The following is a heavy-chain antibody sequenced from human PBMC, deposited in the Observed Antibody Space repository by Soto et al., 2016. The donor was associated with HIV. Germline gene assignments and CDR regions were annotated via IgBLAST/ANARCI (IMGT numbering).Heavy chain of an antibody. CDR2: ISGSGGST. J-gene: IGHJ5*02. V-gene: IGHV3-23*01. Sequence: EVQLLESGGGLVQPGGSLRLSCAASGFTFSSYAMSWVRQAPGKGLEWVSAISGSGGSTYYADSVKGRFTISRDNSKNTLYPQMNSLRAEDTAVYYCAKGPYSSSWYYWFDPWGQGTLVTVSS. D-gene: IGHD6-13*01. CDR1: GFTFSSYA. CDR3: AKGPYSSSWYYWFDP.